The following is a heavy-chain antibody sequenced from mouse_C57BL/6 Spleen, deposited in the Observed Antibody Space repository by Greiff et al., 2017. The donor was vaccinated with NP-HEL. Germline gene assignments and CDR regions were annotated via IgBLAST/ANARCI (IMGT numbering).Heavy chain of an antibody. CDR3: VREPYGSSDVGGYFDV. CDR2: IRSKSSNYAT. CDR1: GFTFNTYA. V-gene: IGHV10-3*01. J-gene: IGHJ1*03. Sequence: EVQLVESGGGLVQPKGSLKLSCAASGFTFNTYAMHWVRQAPGKGLEWVARIRSKSSNYATYYADSVKDRFTISRDDSQSMLYLQMNNLKTEDTAMYYCVREPYGSSDVGGYFDVWGTGTTVTVSS. D-gene: IGHD1-1*01.